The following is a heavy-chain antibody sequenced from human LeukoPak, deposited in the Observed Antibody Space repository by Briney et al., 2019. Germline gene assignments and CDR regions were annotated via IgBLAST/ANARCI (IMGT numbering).Heavy chain of an antibody. CDR1: GFTFSSYG. Sequence: GGSLRLSCAASGFTFSSYGMHWVRQAPGKGLEWVAVISYDGSNKYYADSVKGRFTISRDNSKNTLYLQMNSLRAEDTAVYYCAKGRRVVVISNWFDPWGQGTLVTASS. CDR3: AKGRRVVVISNWFDP. J-gene: IGHJ5*02. CDR2: ISYDGSNK. D-gene: IGHD3-22*01. V-gene: IGHV3-30*18.